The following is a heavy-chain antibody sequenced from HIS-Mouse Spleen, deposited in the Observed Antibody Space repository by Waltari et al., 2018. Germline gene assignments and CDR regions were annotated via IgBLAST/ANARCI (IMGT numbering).Heavy chain of an antibody. D-gene: IGHD7-27*01. Sequence: EVQLVESGGGLVQPGGPPRPSWASSGFTFSTYWMSWVRQAPGKGLEWVSSISSSSSYIYYADSVKGRFTISRDNAKNSLYLQMNSLRAEDTAVYYCARRLLTGDAFDIWGQGTMVTVSS. J-gene: IGHJ3*02. CDR2: ISSSSSYI. V-gene: IGHV3-21*01. CDR1: GFTFSTYW. CDR3: ARRLLTGDAFDI.